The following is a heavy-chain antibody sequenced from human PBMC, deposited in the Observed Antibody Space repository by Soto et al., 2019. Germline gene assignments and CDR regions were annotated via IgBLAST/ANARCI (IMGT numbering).Heavy chain of an antibody. V-gene: IGHV3-30*18. CDR2: ISYDGSNK. CDR1: GFTFSSYG. D-gene: IGHD4-17*01. Sequence: QVQLVESGGGVVQPGRSLRLSCAASGFTFSSYGMHWVRQAPGKGLEWVAVISYDGSNKYYADSVKGRFTISRDNSKNTLDLQMNSLRAEDTAVYYDAKSPAAHDYGDYAYDHYYYGMDVWGQGTTVTVSS. CDR3: AKSPAAHDYGDYAYDHYYYGMDV. J-gene: IGHJ6*02.